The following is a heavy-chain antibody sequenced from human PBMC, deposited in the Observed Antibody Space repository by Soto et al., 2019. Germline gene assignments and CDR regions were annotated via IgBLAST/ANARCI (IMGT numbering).Heavy chain of an antibody. Sequence: SGPTLVNPTQTLTLTCTFSGFSLSTSGVGVGWIRQPPGKALEWLALIYWDDDKRYSPSLKSRLTITKDTSKNQVVLTMTNMDPVDTATYYCAHSRRRGDCSSTSCYRGQRKGDAFDIWGQGTMVTVS. CDR1: GFSLSTSGVG. CDR3: AHSRRRGDCSSTSCYRGQRKGDAFDI. V-gene: IGHV2-5*02. J-gene: IGHJ3*02. CDR2: IYWDDDK. D-gene: IGHD2-2*01.